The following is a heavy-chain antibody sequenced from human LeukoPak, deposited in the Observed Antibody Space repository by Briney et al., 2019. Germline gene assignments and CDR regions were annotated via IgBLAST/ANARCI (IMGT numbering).Heavy chain of an antibody. CDR1: GGSISSSSYY. CDR3: ARGQFWSGYSI. CDR2: INHRRST. V-gene: IGHV4-39*01. Sequence: PETLSLTCTVSGGSISSSSYYWSWIRQPPGKGLEWIGEINHRRSTNYNPSLKSRVTMSVDTSKNQFSLNLSSVTAADTAVYYCARGQFWSGYSIWGQGTLVTVSS. D-gene: IGHD3-3*02. J-gene: IGHJ4*02.